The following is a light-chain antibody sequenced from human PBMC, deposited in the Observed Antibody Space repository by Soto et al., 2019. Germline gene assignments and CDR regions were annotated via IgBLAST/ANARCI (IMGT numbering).Light chain of an antibody. CDR1: QSISTY. J-gene: IGKJ4*01. Sequence: DIQMTQSPSSLSASVGDRVTITCRASQSISTYINWYQQRPGKAPKLLIYGASSLQSGVPSRFSGSGSGTDFTLTINSLQPEDFGNYYWQQNYRTPLNFSGGTKVEIK. CDR2: GAS. V-gene: IGKV1-39*01. CDR3: QQNYRTPLN.